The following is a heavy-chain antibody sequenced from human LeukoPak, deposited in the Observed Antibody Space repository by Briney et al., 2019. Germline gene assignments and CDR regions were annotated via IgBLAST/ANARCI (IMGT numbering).Heavy chain of an antibody. CDR1: GFAFTSYA. V-gene: IGHV3-23*01. D-gene: IGHD5-24*01. CDR3: AKEEERWLQSGWNYFDY. Sequence: PGGSLRLSCAASGFAFTSYAVSWVRQAPGKGLEWVSTITGNGYTYYADSVKGRFTISRDNSKNTLYLQMNSLRAEDTAVYYYAKEEERWLQSGWNYFDYWGQGTLVTVSS. J-gene: IGHJ4*02. CDR2: ITGNGYT.